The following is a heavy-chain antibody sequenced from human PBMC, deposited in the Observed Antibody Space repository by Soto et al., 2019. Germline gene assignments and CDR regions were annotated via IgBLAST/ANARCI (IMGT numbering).Heavy chain of an antibody. CDR1: GASLSGYY. CDR2: IYHSGST. J-gene: IGHJ6*02. V-gene: IGHV4-38-2*02. Sequence: SETLSLTCAVYGASLSGYYWGWIRQPPGKGLEWIGSIYHSGSTYYNPSLKSRVTISVDTSKNQFSLKLSSVTAADTAVYYCAREFGQWLVLDYYYGMDVWGQGTTVTVSS. D-gene: IGHD6-19*01. CDR3: AREFGQWLVLDYYYGMDV.